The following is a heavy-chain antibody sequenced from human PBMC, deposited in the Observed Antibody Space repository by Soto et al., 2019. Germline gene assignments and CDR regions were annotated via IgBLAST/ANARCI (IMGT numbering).Heavy chain of an antibody. CDR1: GGSISSISYY. Sequence: SETLSLTCTVSGGSISSISYYWGWIRQPPGKGLEWIGSIYYSGSTYYNPSLKSRVTISVDTSKNQFSLKLSSVTAADTAVYYCASGIVVVTARGDYYYYGMDVWGQGTTVTVSS. CDR2: IYYSGST. D-gene: IGHD2-21*02. V-gene: IGHV4-39*01. CDR3: ASGIVVVTARGDYYYYGMDV. J-gene: IGHJ6*02.